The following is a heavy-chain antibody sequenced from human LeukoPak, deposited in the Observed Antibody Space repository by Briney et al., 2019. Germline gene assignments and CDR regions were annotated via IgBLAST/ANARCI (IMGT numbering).Heavy chain of an antibody. CDR2: ISSSSRYI. J-gene: IGHJ4*02. V-gene: IGHV3-21*01. D-gene: IGHD1-14*01. CDR3: ARENHGSFDY. Sequence: GSLRLSCAASGFSFGTWIVNWVRQAPGKGLEWVSSISSSSRYIYYADSVKGRFTISRDNAKNSLYLQMNSLRAEDTAVYYCARENHGSFDYWGQGTLVTVSS. CDR1: GFSFGTWI.